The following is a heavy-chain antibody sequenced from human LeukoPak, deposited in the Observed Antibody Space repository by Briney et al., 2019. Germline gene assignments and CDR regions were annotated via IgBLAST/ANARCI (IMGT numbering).Heavy chain of an antibody. Sequence: ASVKVSCKASGYTFTSYYMHWVRQAPGQGLEWMGWINPNSGGTNYAQKFQGRVTMTRDTSISTAYMELSRLRSDDTAVYYCARVPGYCSGGSCYDWFDPWGQGTLVTVSS. J-gene: IGHJ5*02. CDR3: ARVPGYCSGGSCYDWFDP. V-gene: IGHV1-2*02. CDR1: GYTFTSYY. D-gene: IGHD2-15*01. CDR2: INPNSGGT.